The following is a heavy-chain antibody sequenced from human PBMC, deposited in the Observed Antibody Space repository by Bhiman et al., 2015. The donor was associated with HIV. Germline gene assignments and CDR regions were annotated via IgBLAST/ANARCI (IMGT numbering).Heavy chain of an antibody. V-gene: IGHV3-23*01. Sequence: EVQLLESGGLVQPEGSLRLSCASSGFNFSDYAMSWVRQAQGKGLEWVSSISGHGGSTYYADSVKGRFTISRDNSKNTLYLQINSLRAEDTAIYYCVKDQGVSFEYFQHWGRGTLVTVSS. CDR1: GFNFSDYA. CDR3: VKDQGVSFEYFQH. D-gene: IGHD2-8*01. J-gene: IGHJ1*01. CDR2: ISGHGGST.